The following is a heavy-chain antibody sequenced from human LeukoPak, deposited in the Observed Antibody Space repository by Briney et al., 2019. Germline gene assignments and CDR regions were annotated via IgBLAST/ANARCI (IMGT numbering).Heavy chain of an antibody. CDR2: ISAYNGNT. J-gene: IGHJ3*02. D-gene: IGHD6-19*01. V-gene: IGHV1-18*04. CDR1: GYTFTSYY. CDR3: ARDKIAVAGMRGAFDI. Sequence: ASVKVSCKASGYTFTSYYMHWVRQAPGQGLEWMGWISAYNGNTNYAQKLQGRVTMTTDTSTSTAYMELRSLRSDDTAVYYCARDKIAVAGMRGAFDIWGQGTMVTVSS.